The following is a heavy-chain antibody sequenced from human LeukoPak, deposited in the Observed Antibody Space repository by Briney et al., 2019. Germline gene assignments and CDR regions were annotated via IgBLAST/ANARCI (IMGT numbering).Heavy chain of an antibody. CDR2: IVPILGIA. Sequence: SVKVSCKSSGGTFSSYTISWVRQAPGQGLEWMGRIVPILGIANYAQKFQGRVTITADKSTSTAYMELISLRSEDTAVYYCATTVWFGELAFDYWGQGTLVTVSS. V-gene: IGHV1-69*02. J-gene: IGHJ4*02. CDR3: ATTVWFGELAFDY. D-gene: IGHD3-10*01. CDR1: GGTFSSYT.